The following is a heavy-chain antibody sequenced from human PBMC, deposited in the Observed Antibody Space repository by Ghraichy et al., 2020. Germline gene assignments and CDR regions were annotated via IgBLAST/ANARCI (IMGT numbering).Heavy chain of an antibody. CDR3: ARDQTSREMATTDGMDV. D-gene: IGHD5-24*01. CDR2: ISSSGSTI. V-gene: IGHV3-11*01. J-gene: IGHJ6*02. CDR1: GFTFSDYY. Sequence: GGSLRLSCAASGFTFSDYYMSWIRQAPGKGLEWVSYISSSGSTIYYADSVKGRFTISRDNAKNSLYLQMNSLRAEDTAVYYCARDQTSREMATTDGMDVWGQGTTVTVSS.